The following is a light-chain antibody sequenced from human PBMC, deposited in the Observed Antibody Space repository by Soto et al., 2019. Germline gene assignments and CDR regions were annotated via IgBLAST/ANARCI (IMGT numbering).Light chain of an antibody. J-gene: IGKJ2*01. CDR3: QQYGSTPPYT. V-gene: IGKV3-20*01. CDR2: GPS. Sequence: EIVLTQSPGTLSLSPGERATLSCRASQSVSNNFLAWYQHRPGQAPRLLIYGPSTRATGIPDRFSGSGSGTDFTLTISRLEPEDSAVYFCQQYGSTPPYTFGQGTKLEI. CDR1: QSVSNNF.